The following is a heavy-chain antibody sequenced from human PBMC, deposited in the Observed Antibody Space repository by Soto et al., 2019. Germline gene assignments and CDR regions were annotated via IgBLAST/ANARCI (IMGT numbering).Heavy chain of an antibody. D-gene: IGHD3-10*01. CDR3: ARERRKYYGSGSYYADY. CDR1: GGSFSGYY. V-gene: IGHV4-34*01. Sequence: PSETLSLTCAVYGGSFSGYYWSWIRQPPGKGLEWIGEINHSGSTNYNPSLKSRVTISVDTSKNQFSLKLSSVTAADTAVYYCARERRKYYGSGSYYADYWGQGTLVTVS. J-gene: IGHJ4*02. CDR2: INHSGST.